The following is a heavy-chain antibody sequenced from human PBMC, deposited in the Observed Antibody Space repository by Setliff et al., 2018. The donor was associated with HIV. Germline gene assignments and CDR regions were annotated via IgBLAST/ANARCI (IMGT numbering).Heavy chain of an antibody. Sequence: PSETLSLTCSISGGSISFYYWNWLRQTPGKGLEWIAYTFDNGNTHYNPSLRSRLSISVETSKNQFSLKLSSVTAADTAVYYCARDRVMSAVKFWYFDLWGRGTLVTVSS. CDR2: TFDNGNT. CDR3: ARDRVMSAVKFWYFDL. CDR1: GGSISFYY. J-gene: IGHJ2*01. D-gene: IGHD2-8*01. V-gene: IGHV4-59*12.